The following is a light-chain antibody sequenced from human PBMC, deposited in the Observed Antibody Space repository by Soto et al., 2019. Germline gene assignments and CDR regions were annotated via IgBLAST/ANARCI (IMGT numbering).Light chain of an antibody. CDR1: QSISSG. J-gene: IGKJ2*01. Sequence: DIQMTQSPSTLSASVGDRVTITCRASQSISSGLAWYQQKPGKAPKLLIYDASSLESGVPSRFSGSGSGTEFTLTISSRLPDDFATYYCQQYNSYSAYTFGQGTKLEIK. V-gene: IGKV1-5*01. CDR3: QQYNSYSAYT. CDR2: DAS.